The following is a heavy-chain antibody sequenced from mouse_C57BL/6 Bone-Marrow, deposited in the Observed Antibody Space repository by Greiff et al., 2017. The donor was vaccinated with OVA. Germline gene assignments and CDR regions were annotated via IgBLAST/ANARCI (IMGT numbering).Heavy chain of an antibody. Sequence: DVHLVESGGGLVQPGGSLKLSCAASGFTFSDYYMYWVRQTPEKRLEWVAYISNGGGSTYYPDTVKGRFTISRDNAKNTLYLQMSRLKSEDTAMYYCASSDGYYDYWGQGTTLTVSS. CDR3: ASSDGYYDY. CDR1: GFTFSDYY. CDR2: ISNGGGST. V-gene: IGHV5-12*01. D-gene: IGHD2-3*01. J-gene: IGHJ2*01.